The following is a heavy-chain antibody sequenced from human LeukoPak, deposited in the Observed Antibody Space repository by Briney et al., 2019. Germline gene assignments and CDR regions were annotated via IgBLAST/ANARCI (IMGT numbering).Heavy chain of an antibody. CDR3: VLSRGLNSKPDY. Sequence: SETLSLTCIVSGASVSSGDHHWSWIRQAPGKGLEWIGHNMNTYYNPSLKSRVTISIDTSKNQFSLKLTSVTAADTAVYYCVLSRGLNSKPDYWGQGILVTVSS. V-gene: IGHV4-61*08. CDR1: GASVSSGDHH. CDR2: NMNT. D-gene: IGHD2/OR15-2a*01. J-gene: IGHJ4*02.